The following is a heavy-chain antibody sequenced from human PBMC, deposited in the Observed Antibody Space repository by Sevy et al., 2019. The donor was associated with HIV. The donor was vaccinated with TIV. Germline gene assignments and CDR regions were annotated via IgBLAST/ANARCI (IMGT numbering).Heavy chain of an antibody. CDR3: ARYPIVVVPAAEYYFDY. CDR2: IYPGDSVT. J-gene: IGHJ4*02. CDR1: GYTFSNYW. D-gene: IGHD2-2*01. Sequence: GESLKISCKGSGYTFSNYWIGWVRQMPGKGLEWMGVIYPGDSVTRYSPSFQGQVTMSAEKSTGTAYLQWSSLKTSDTAIYYCARYPIVVVPAAEYYFDYWGQGTLVTVSS. V-gene: IGHV5-51*01.